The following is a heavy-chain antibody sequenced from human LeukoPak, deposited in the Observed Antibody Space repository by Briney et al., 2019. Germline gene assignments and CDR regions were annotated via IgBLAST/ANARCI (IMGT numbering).Heavy chain of an antibody. D-gene: IGHD3-16*02. V-gene: IGHV3-48*02. Sequence: PGGSLRLSCAASGFTFSTYGMSWVRQAPGKGLEWVSYIRSSSSIMHYADSVKGRFTISRDNAKNSLYLQMNSLRDEDTAVYYCARNKMGVVVFEDSGQGTLVTVSS. J-gene: IGHJ4*02. CDR2: IRSSSSIM. CDR1: GFTFSTYG. CDR3: ARNKMGVVVFED.